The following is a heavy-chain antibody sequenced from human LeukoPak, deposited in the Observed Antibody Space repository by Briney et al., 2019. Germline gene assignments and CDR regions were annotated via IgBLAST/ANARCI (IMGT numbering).Heavy chain of an antibody. Sequence: PGGSLRLSCAASGLTFSSYSMNWVRQAPGKGLEWVSFISSLSVTRDYADSVRGRFTISRDNAKNSLYLHMDSLRSEDTAVYYCARDHGGSYSYWGQGTLVTVSS. CDR2: ISSLSVTR. D-gene: IGHD1-26*01. CDR3: ARDHGGSYSY. V-gene: IGHV3-48*01. CDR1: GLTFSSYS. J-gene: IGHJ4*02.